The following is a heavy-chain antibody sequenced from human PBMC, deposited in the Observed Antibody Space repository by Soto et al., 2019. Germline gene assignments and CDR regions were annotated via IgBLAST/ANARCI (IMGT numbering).Heavy chain of an antibody. J-gene: IGHJ6*02. V-gene: IGHV3-23*01. D-gene: IGHD1-1*01. CDR3: AKALDAIDDYFYAMGV. CDR1: VVIFGDYP. Sequence: ASLRLPSAGSVVIFGDYPMTWVRKAPGKGLEWISAISGRGDSTYYADAVQGRFTISRDNSKNSLYLQMNSLTFDDTAIYYCAKALDAIDDYFYAMGVWGQGTTVTVSS. CDR2: ISGRGDST.